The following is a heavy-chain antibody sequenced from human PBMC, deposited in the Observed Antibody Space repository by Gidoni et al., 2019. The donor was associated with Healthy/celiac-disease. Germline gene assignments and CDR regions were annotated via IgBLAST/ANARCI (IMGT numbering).Heavy chain of an antibody. CDR2: IYHSGST. V-gene: IGHV4-4*02. Sequence: QVQLQESGPGLVKPSGTLSLTCAVSGGSISSSNWWSWVRQPPGKGLEWIGEIYHSGSTNYNPSLKSRVTISVDKSKNQFSLKLSSVTAADTAVYYCASTLRYSSSWYVGHHVFDYWGQGTLVTVSS. D-gene: IGHD6-13*01. CDR1: GGSISSSNW. CDR3: ASTLRYSSSWYVGHHVFDY. J-gene: IGHJ4*02.